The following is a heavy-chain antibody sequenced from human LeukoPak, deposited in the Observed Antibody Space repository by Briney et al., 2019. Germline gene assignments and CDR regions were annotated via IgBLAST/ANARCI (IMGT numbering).Heavy chain of an antibody. CDR2: IRSDGSNK. D-gene: IGHD5-12*01. Sequence: PGGSLRLSCAASGFTFSSYVMHRVRQAPGKGLEWVAFIRSDGSNKYYADSVKGRFTISRDNSKNTLYLQMNSLRAEDTAVYYCAKGVATPIDYWGQGTLVTVSS. J-gene: IGHJ4*02. CDR3: AKGVATPIDY. CDR1: GFTFSSYV. V-gene: IGHV3-30*02.